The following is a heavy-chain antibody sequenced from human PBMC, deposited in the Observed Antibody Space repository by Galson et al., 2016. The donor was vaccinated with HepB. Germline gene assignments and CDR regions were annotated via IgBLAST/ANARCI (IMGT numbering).Heavy chain of an antibody. J-gene: IGHJ3*01. CDR3: ARDKSLGDLSAFDL. D-gene: IGHD3-16*01. V-gene: IGHV3-30-3*01. Sequence: SLRLSCAASGFRFRDYALHWVRQAPGKGLEWVARISYGGGYKFYADSVKGRLTISRDNSKDTLYLQMNSLTTDDTALYYCARDKSLGDLSAFDLWGQGTMVAVSS. CDR2: ISYGGGYK. CDR1: GFRFRDYA.